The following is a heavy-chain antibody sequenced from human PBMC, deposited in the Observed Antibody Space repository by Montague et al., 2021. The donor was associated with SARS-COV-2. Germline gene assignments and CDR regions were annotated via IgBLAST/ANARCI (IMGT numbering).Heavy chain of an antibody. Sequence: SETLSLTCVVSGGSISSINWWCWVRQPPGKGLEWIGEYSNSGSTNYNPSIKSRVIITVDKSKNQFSLKLSSVTAADTAVYYCARTGYGSSWYSFDYWGQGTLVTVSS. CDR1: GGSISSINW. V-gene: IGHV4-4*02. CDR2: YSNSGST. J-gene: IGHJ4*02. D-gene: IGHD6-13*01. CDR3: ARTGYGSSWYSFDY.